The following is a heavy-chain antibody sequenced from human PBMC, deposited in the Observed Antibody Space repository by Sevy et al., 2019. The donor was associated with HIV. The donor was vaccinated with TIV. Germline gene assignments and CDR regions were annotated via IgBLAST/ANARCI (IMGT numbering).Heavy chain of an antibody. CDR1: GFTFSRYT. CDR3: VREGCTKPHDF. J-gene: IGHJ4*02. CDR2: FCFGDGSM. D-gene: IGHD2-8*01. Sequence: GGSLRLSCAASGFTFSRYTKTWVRQAPGKGLEWVSTFCFGDGSMNYADSAKGRFTISRDNSKDTLYLQMNNLRAEDTAMYYCVREGCTKPHDFWGQGTLVTVSS. V-gene: IGHV3-23*01.